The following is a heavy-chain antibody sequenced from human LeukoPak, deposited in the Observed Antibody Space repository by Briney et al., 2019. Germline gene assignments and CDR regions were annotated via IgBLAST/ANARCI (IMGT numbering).Heavy chain of an antibody. CDR2: ISYDGSNK. V-gene: IGHV3-30*04. D-gene: IGHD3-9*01. CDR3: ARGPWYYDISRDAFDI. J-gene: IGHJ3*02. Sequence: GGPLRLSCAASGFTFSSYAMHLLRQAPDKGLERVAVISYDGSNKYYADSVKGRFTFSRDNSKTTLYLQMNSLRAEDTAVYYCARGPWYYDISRDAFDIWGQGTMVTVSS. CDR1: GFTFSSYA.